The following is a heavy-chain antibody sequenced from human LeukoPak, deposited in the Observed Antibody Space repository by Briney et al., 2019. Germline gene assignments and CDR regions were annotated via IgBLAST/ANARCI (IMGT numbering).Heavy chain of an antibody. J-gene: IGHJ4*02. D-gene: IGHD1-14*01. CDR3: ARKGTPDY. Sequence: GGSLRLSCAASGLTFSSYWMSWVRQAPGKGLEWVANIKQDGSEKYYVDSVKGRFSISRDNAKNSLYLQMNSLRAEDTAVYYCARKGTPDYWGQGTLVTVSS. CDR2: IKQDGSEK. V-gene: IGHV3-7*01. CDR1: GLTFSSYW.